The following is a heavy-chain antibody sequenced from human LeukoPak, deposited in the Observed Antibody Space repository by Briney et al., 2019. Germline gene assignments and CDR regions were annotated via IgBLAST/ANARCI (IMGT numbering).Heavy chain of an antibody. J-gene: IGHJ5*02. Sequence: ASVKVSCEASGYTFTGYYKHWVRQAPGQGLEWMGWINPNSGGTNYAQKFQGRVTMTRDTSISTAYMELSRLRSDDTAVYYCAREGCSSTSCLGIWFDPWGQGTLVTVSS. D-gene: IGHD2-2*01. V-gene: IGHV1-2*02. CDR2: INPNSGGT. CDR3: AREGCSSTSCLGIWFDP. CDR1: GYTFTGYY.